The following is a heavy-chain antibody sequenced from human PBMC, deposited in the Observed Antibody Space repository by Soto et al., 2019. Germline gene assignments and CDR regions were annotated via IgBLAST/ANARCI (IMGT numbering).Heavy chain of an antibody. D-gene: IGHD4-17*01. Sequence: GGSLRLSCAASGFTFSSYGMHWVRQAPGKGLEWVAVISYDGSNKYSADSVKGRFTISRDNYRNTLYLQMNSLRAEDTAVYYCANGGVDYGDYGPFYWGQGTLVTVSS. CDR2: ISYDGSNK. CDR3: ANGGVDYGDYGPFY. J-gene: IGHJ4*02. CDR1: GFTFSSYG. V-gene: IGHV3-30*18.